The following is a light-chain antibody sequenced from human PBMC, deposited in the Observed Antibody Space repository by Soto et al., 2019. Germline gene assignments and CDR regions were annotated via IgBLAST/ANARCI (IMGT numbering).Light chain of an antibody. CDR3: QQRSDWSSIT. V-gene: IGKV3-11*01. CDR2: DAS. J-gene: IGKJ5*01. Sequence: EIVLTQSPATLSLSPGERATLSCGASQSISSYLAWYQQKAGQAPRLLIYDASNRATGIPARFSGSGSGTDFTLTISSLEPEDSAVYYCQQRSDWSSITFGQGTRLEMK. CDR1: QSISSY.